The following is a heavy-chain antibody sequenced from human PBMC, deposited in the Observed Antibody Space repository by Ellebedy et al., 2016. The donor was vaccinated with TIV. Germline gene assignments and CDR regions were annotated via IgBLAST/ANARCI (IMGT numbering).Heavy chain of an antibody. CDR2: ISSSGTYI. V-gene: IGHV3-21*01. CDR1: GFLFSDCS. J-gene: IGHJ4*02. CDR3: ARTTPYNIAVAGPDY. D-gene: IGHD6-19*01. Sequence: GESVKISXKASGFLFSDCSMNWIRQAPGKGLEWVASISSSGTYIYYADSLEGRFTIAGDNVKDSVFLQMNDLRVDDSGVYYCARTTPYNIAVAGPDYWGQGTLVTVTS.